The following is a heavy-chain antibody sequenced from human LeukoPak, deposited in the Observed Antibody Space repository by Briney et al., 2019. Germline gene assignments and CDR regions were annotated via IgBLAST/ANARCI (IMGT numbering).Heavy chain of an antibody. CDR1: GFSFRNYA. Sequence: GGSLRLSCADSGFSFRNYAMSWVRQAPGKGLEWVSGISGSGGRTYIADSVKGRFTISRDNSKNSLHLQMNSLRVEDSAVYYCAKRDHFDDTGYAPLFDFWGQGTLVTVSS. D-gene: IGHD3-9*01. J-gene: IGHJ4*02. CDR3: AKRDHFDDTGYAPLFDF. V-gene: IGHV3-23*01. CDR2: ISGSGGRT.